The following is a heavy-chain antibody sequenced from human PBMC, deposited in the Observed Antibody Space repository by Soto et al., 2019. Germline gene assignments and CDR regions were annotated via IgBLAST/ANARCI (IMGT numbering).Heavy chain of an antibody. CDR1: GGSISSYY. D-gene: IGHD1-26*01. J-gene: IGHJ4*02. V-gene: IGHV4-59*01. Sequence: QVQLQESGPGLVKPSETLSLTCTVSGGSISSYYWSWIRQPPGKGLEWIGYIYYSGSTNYNPSLKSRVTISVDTSKNQFSLKLSSVTAADTAVYYCARDRGASIDYWGQGTLVTVSS. CDR3: ARDRGASIDY. CDR2: IYYSGST.